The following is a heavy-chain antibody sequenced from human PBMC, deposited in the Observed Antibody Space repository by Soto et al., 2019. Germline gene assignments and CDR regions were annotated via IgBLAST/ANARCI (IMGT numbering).Heavy chain of an antibody. CDR3: NSYPDFWGGHTPL. CDR1: GFSITNTW. J-gene: IGHJ4*02. V-gene: IGHV3-15*07. CDR2: VKSKADGGTA. D-gene: IGHD3-3*01. Sequence: EVQLVESGGGLVQPGGSLRLSCAASGFSITNTWMHWVRQAPGKGLEWVGRVKSKADGGTADYAATVKGRFTVSSDDSKNTQYLQMNSLKMENTAVDYCNSYPDFWGGHTPLWGQGTLVTVSS.